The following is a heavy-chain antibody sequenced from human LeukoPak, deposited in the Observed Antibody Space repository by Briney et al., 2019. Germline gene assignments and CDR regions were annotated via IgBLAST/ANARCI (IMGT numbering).Heavy chain of an antibody. Sequence: SETLSLTCTVSGGSISSYCWSWIRQPAGKGLEWIGRIYTSGSTNYNPSLKSRVTISVDTSKNQFSLKLSSVTAADTAVYYCARPAADNYFYYYMDVWGKGTTVTVSS. CDR3: ARPAADNYFYYYMDV. D-gene: IGHD6-13*01. CDR2: IYTSGST. CDR1: GGSISSYC. V-gene: IGHV4-4*07. J-gene: IGHJ6*03.